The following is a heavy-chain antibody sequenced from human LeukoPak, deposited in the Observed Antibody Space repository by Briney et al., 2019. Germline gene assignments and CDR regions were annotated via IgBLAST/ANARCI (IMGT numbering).Heavy chain of an antibody. Sequence: PSETLSLTSTVSGGSISSYYWSWIRQPPGKGLEWIGYIYYSGSTNYNPSLKSRVTISVDTSKNQFSLKLSSVTAADTAVYYCAREGYDFWSGHINNWFDPWGQGTLVTVSS. J-gene: IGHJ5*02. CDR2: IYYSGST. D-gene: IGHD3-3*01. CDR3: AREGYDFWSGHINNWFDP. CDR1: GGSISSYY. V-gene: IGHV4-59*01.